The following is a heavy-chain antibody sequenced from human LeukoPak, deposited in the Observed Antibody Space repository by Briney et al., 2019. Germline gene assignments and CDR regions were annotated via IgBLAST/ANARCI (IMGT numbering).Heavy chain of an antibody. Sequence: ASVKVSCKASGYTFTGYYMHWVRQAPGQGLEWMGWINPNSGGTNYAQKFQGRVTMTRDTSINTAYMELSRLRSDDTAVYYCARDEGFVSYMYYFAYWGQGTLVTVSS. D-gene: IGHD3-16*01. CDR2: INPNSGGT. CDR3: ARDEGFVSYMYYFAY. J-gene: IGHJ4*02. V-gene: IGHV1-2*02. CDR1: GYTFTGYY.